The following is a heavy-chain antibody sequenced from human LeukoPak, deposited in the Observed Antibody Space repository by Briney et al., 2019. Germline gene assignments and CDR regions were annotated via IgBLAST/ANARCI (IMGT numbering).Heavy chain of an antibody. CDR3: AKDGSSWSFDY. CDR2: ISWNSGSI. V-gene: IGHV3-9*01. J-gene: IGHJ4*02. D-gene: IGHD6-13*01. Sequence: GRSLRLSCAASGFTFDDYAMHWVRQAPGKGLEWVSGISWNSGSIGYADSVKGRFTISRDNAKNSLYLQMNSLRAEDTAVYYCAKDGSSWSFDYWGQGTLVTVSS. CDR1: GFTFDDYA.